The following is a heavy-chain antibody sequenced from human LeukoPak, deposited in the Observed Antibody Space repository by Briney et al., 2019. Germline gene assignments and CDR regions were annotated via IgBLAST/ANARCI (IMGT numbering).Heavy chain of an antibody. CDR1: GGSFSGYY. D-gene: IGHD1-1*01. CDR3: ARQLNKTTRTRRVDY. V-gene: IGHV4-34*01. J-gene: IGHJ4*02. CDR2: INHSGST. Sequence: SETLSLTCAVYGGSFSGYYWSSIRQPPGKGLEWHGEINHSGSTNYNPSLKSRVTISVDTSKNQFSLKRTSVPAADTAVYYCARQLNKTTRTRRVDYWGQGTLVTVSS.